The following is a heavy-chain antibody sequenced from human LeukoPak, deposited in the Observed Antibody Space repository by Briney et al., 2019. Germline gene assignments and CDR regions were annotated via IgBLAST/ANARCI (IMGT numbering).Heavy chain of an antibody. J-gene: IGHJ5*02. D-gene: IGHD4-11*01. CDR3: ARGEYGNQRSNNWFDP. CDR1: GGSFSAYY. V-gene: IGHV4-34*01. CDR2: FNHSGST. Sequence: SETLSLTCAVYGGSFSAYYWTWIRQPPGKGLEWIGEFNHSGSTYYNPSLKSRVTISIDTSKNQFSLKLRSVTAADTAVYYCARGEYGNQRSNNWFDPWGQGTLVTVSS.